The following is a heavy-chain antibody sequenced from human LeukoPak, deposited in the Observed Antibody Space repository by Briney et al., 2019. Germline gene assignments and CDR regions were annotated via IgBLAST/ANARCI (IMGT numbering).Heavy chain of an antibody. J-gene: IGHJ5*02. Sequence: GGSLRLTCAASRFPFRNYAMHWVRQAPGKGLEWVAVISSDGTNKDYADSVKGRFSISRDNSKNTLYLQMNRLRADDTAVYYCARDRSQEFDPWGQGTLVTVSS. V-gene: IGHV3-30*04. CDR2: ISSDGTNK. CDR1: RFPFRNYA. D-gene: IGHD3-10*01. CDR3: ARDRSQEFDP.